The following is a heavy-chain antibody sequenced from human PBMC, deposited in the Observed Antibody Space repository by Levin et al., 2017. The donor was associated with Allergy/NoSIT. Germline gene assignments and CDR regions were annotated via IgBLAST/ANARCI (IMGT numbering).Heavy chain of an antibody. J-gene: IGHJ4*02. CDR2: IKQDESDK. D-gene: IGHD6-19*01. Sequence: GGSLRLSCTASGFIFSTYWMNWVRQAPGKGLAWVASIKQDESDKYYVDSVKGRFTISRDNAKNSLYLQMNSLRDEDTAVYYCARGSSGWYGVDYWGQGTLVTVSS. CDR1: GFIFSTYW. CDR3: ARGSSGWYGVDY. V-gene: IGHV3-7*04.